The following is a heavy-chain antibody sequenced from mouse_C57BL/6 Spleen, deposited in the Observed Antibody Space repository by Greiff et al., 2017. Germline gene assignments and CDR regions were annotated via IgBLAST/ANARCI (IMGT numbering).Heavy chain of an antibody. Sequence: QVQLQQPGAELVMPGASVKLSCKASGYTFTSYWMHWVKQRPGQGLEWIGEIDPSDSYTNYNQKFKGKSTLTVDKSSSTAYMQLSSLTSEDSAVYYCASGTGTLGDDWGQGTTLTVAS. CDR3: ASGTGTLGDD. D-gene: IGHD4-1*01. CDR1: GYTFTSYW. J-gene: IGHJ2*01. V-gene: IGHV1-69*01. CDR2: IDPSDSYT.